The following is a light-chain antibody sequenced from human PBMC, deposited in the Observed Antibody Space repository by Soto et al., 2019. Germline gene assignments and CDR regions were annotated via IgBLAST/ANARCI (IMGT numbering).Light chain of an antibody. CDR1: SSDVGGYNY. J-gene: IGLJ1*01. Sequence: QSALTQPAPVSGSPGQSITISCTGTSSDVGGYNYVSWYQQHPGKAPKLMIYEVCNRPSGVSNRFSGSKSGNTASLTISGLQAEDEADYYCNSYTSSGTLGVFGTGTKLTV. V-gene: IGLV2-14*01. CDR3: NSYTSSGTLGV. CDR2: EVC.